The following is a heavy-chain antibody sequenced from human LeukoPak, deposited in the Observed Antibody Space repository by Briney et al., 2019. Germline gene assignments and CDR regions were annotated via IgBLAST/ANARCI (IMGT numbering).Heavy chain of an antibody. Sequence: SETLSLTCTVSGGSISSSSYYWGWIRQPPGKGLEWIGSIYYSGSTYYNPSLKSRVTISVDTSKNQFSLKLSSVTAADTAVYYCASFNWDIVVVPAAMGPSFWFDPWGQGTLVTVSS. CDR2: IYYSGST. V-gene: IGHV4-39*01. CDR1: GGSISSSSYY. CDR3: ASFNWDIVVVPAAMGPSFWFDP. J-gene: IGHJ5*02. D-gene: IGHD2-2*01.